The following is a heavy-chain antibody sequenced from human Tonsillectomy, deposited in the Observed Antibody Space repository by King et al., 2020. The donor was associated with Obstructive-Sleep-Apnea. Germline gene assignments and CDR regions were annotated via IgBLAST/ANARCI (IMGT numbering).Heavy chain of an antibody. Sequence: QLQESGPGLVKPSQTLSLTCAVSVGSISSGGYSWSWIRQPPGKGLEWIGYIYYSGSTYYNPSLKSRVTVSVDTSKNQFSLKLSSVTAADTAVYYCARNGVYGGNSLEYWGQGTLVTVSS. V-gene: IGHV4-30-4*07. CDR2: IYYSGST. CDR3: ARNGVYGGNSLEY. CDR1: VGSISSGGYS. D-gene: IGHD4-23*01. J-gene: IGHJ4*02.